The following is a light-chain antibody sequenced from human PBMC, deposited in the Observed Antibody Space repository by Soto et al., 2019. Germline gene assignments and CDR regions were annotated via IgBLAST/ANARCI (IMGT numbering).Light chain of an antibody. Sequence: QSVLTQPASVSESPGQSITISCTGTTSDVGTYKFVSWYQHHPGEAPKLIIYEGTKRPSGVPSRFSGSKSGNTASLTISGLQADDDADYYCCSYAGGSTMVFGGGTKLTVL. V-gene: IGLV2-23*01. CDR3: CSYAGGSTMV. J-gene: IGLJ3*02. CDR1: TSDVGTYKF. CDR2: EGT.